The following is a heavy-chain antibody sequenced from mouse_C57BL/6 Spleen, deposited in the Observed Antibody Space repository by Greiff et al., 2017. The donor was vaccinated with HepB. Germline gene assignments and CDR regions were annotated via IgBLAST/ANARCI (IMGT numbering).Heavy chain of an antibody. J-gene: IGHJ3*01. CDR2: INPGSGGT. D-gene: IGHD2-2*01. CDR1: GYAFTNYL. CDR3: ARRGGYQAWFAY. Sequence: QVQLQQSGAELVRPGTSVKVSCKASGYAFTNYLIGWVKQRPGQGLEWIGVINPGSGGTNYNEKFKGKATLTADKSSSTAYMQLSSLTSEDSAVYFCARRGGYQAWFAYWGQGTLVTVSA. V-gene: IGHV1-54*01.